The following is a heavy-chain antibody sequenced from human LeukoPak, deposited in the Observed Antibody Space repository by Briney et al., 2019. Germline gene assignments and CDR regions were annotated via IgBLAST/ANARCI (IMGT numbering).Heavy chain of an antibody. CDR2: IYYSGST. Sequence: SETLSLTCTVSGGSISSYYWSWIRQPPGKGLEWIGYIYYSGSTNYNPSLKSRVTISVDTSKNQFSLKLSSVTAADTAVYYCARGPIGTMVRGVIHWFDPWGQGTLVTVSS. V-gene: IGHV4-59*01. CDR3: ARGPIGTMVRGVIHWFDP. CDR1: GGSISSYY. D-gene: IGHD3-10*01. J-gene: IGHJ5*02.